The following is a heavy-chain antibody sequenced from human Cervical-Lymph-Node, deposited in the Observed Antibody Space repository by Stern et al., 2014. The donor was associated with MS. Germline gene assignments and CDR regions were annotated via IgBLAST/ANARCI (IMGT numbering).Heavy chain of an antibody. J-gene: IGHJ6*02. CDR3: ARVPELDHWYYGMDV. V-gene: IGHV1-2*02. CDR2: INPTSGRT. CDR1: GYTFTGYN. D-gene: IGHD6-13*01. Sequence: QVQLVKSGAEVKKPGASVKVSCKASGYTFTGYNMHWVRQAPGQGLEWMGWINPTSGRTNYAEKFQGRVTMTRDTSISTAYMELKRLKSDDTAVYYCARVPELDHWYYGMDVWGQGTTVTVSS.